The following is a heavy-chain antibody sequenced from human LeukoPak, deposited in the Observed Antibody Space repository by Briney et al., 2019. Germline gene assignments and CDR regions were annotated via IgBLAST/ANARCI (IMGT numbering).Heavy chain of an antibody. D-gene: IGHD2-8*02. Sequence: PGGSLRLSCAASGFTFSNYWMSWVRLAPGKGLEWVANTNQDGSEKYYLDSVKGRFTISRDNAKNSLYLQMNSLRAEDTAVYYCARELVVGPAEYFQDWGQGTLVTVSS. J-gene: IGHJ1*01. CDR3: ARELVVGPAEYFQD. CDR2: TNQDGSEK. CDR1: GFTFSNYW. V-gene: IGHV3-7*01.